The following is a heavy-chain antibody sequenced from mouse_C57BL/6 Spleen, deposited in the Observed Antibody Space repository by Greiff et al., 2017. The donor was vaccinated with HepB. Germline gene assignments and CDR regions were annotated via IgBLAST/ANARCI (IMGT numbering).Heavy chain of an antibody. D-gene: IGHD1-1*01. CDR3: ARGGSSECAY. J-gene: IGHJ3*01. CDR2: ISDGGSYT. CDR1: GFTFSSYA. V-gene: IGHV5-4*03. Sequence: EVMLVESGGGLVKPGGSLKLSCAASGFTFSSYAMSWVRQTPEKRLEWVATISDGGSYTYYPDNVKGRFTISRDNAKNNLYLQMSHLKSEDTAMYYCARGGSSECAYWGQGTLVTVSA.